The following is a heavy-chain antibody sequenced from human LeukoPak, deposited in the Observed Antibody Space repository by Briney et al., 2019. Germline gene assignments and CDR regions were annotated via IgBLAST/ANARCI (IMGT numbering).Heavy chain of an antibody. CDR3: AKLQWGLLGGRFDY. Sequence: PGGSLRLSCAASGFTFSSDAMSWVRQAPGTGLECVSAISGSGYSTDYAESVKGRFTISRDYSKKTLYVQMNSLRAEDTAVYYCAKLQWGLLGGRFDYWGQGTLVTVSS. V-gene: IGHV3-23*01. J-gene: IGHJ4*02. D-gene: IGHD1-26*01. CDR1: GFTFSSDA. CDR2: ISGSGYST.